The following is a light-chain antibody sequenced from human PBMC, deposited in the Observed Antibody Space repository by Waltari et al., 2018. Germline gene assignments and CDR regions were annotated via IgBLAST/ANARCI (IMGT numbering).Light chain of an antibody. V-gene: IGKV1-33*01. Sequence: DIQMTPSPSSLSASVGDRVTITCQASQDIYNYLNWYQQKPGKAPKLLIYDASNLETGVPSRFSGSGSGTDFTFTISSLQTEDIATYYCQQYDNPPITFGQGTRLEIK. CDR2: DAS. J-gene: IGKJ5*01. CDR1: QDIYNY. CDR3: QQYDNPPIT.